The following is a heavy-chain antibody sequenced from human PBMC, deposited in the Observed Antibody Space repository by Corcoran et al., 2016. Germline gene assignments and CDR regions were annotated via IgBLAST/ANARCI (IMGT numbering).Heavy chain of an antibody. V-gene: IGHV4-34*01. J-gene: IGHJ4*02. CDR2: INHSGST. CDR1: GGSFSGYY. CDR3: ARKGKGGRDGYNYYFAS. Sequence: QVQLQQWGAGLLKPSETLSLTCAVYGGSFSGYYCSWIRQPPGKGLEWIGEINHSGSTNYNPAIKRRVTISVATSKTQFSLKLCSVPAADTAVYYCARKGKGGRDGYNYYFASGGQGTRFPFSS. D-gene: IGHD1-1*01.